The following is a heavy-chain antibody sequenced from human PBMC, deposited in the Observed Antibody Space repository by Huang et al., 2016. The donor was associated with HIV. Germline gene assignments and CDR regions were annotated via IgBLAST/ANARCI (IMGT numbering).Heavy chain of an antibody. V-gene: IGHV1-24*01. Sequence: QVQLVQSRAEVKKPGASVKVSCKVSEYTLTVLSIHWVGQPPGKGLEWMGGFDPEMGKTSHEQKFQDRFTMTEDTSTETAFMELSGLRPEDTAVYYCATGFDVFFDFWGQGTLVTVSS. J-gene: IGHJ4*02. D-gene: IGHD3-9*01. CDR3: ATGFDVFFDF. CDR2: FDPEMGKT. CDR1: EYTLTVLS.